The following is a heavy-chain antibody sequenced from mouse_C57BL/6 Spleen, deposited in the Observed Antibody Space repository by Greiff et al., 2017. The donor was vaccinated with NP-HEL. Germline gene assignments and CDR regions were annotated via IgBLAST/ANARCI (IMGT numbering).Heavy chain of an antibody. V-gene: IGHV5-9-1*02. J-gene: IGHJ1*03. D-gene: IGHD1-1*01. Sequence: DVKLVESGEGLVKPGGSLKLSCAASGFTFSSYAMSWVRQTPEKRLEWVAYISSGGDYIYYADTVKGRFTISRDNARNTLYLQMSSLKSEDTAMYYCTSVNYYGSSYERYFVVWGRETAVTVSS. CDR3: TSVNYYGSSYERYFVV. CDR1: GFTFSSYA. CDR2: ISSGGDYI.